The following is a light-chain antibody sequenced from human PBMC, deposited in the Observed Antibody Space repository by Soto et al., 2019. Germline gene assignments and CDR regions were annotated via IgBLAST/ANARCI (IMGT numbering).Light chain of an antibody. CDR1: QSVSSNH. Sequence: EVVLTQSPGTLSLSPGERATLSCRATQSVSSNHLAWYQQKPGQAPGLLIYGASRRATGIPDRFSGSGSGTDFTLTITRLEPDDFAVYYCQDYGSSRTFGQGTKVEIK. CDR2: GAS. CDR3: QDYGSSRT. V-gene: IGKV3-20*01. J-gene: IGKJ1*01.